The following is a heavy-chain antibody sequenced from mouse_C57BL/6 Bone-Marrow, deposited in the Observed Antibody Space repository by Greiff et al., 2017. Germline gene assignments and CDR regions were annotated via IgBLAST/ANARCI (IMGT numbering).Heavy chain of an antibody. V-gene: IGHV1-47*01. CDR3: ERKVRPWGYFDY. Sequence: VQLVEPGAELVKPGASVKMSCKASGYTFTTYPIEWMKQTHGKSLEWIGNFHPYNDDTKYHEKFKGKATLTVEKSSSTGYLELSRLTSDDSAVYDCERKVRPWGYFDYWGQGTTLTVSS. CDR2: FHPYNDDT. D-gene: IGHD2-13*01. J-gene: IGHJ2*01. CDR1: GYTFTTYP.